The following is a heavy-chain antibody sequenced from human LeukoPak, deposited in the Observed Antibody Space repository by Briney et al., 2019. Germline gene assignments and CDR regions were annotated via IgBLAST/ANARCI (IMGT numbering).Heavy chain of an antibody. J-gene: IGHJ4*02. V-gene: IGHV3-53*01. CDR2: IYSGGAT. CDR3: ARDSSVIVGARIDY. D-gene: IGHD1-26*01. Sequence: GGSLRLSCAASGFTVSSNYMSWVRQAPGKGLEWVSVIYSGGATFYADSVKGRFTISRDNSKNTLYLQMNSLRAEDTAVYYCARDSSVIVGARIDYWGQGTLVTVSS. CDR1: GFTVSSNY.